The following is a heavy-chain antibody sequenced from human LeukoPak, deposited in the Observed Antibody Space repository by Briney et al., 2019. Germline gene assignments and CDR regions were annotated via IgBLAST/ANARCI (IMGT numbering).Heavy chain of an antibody. J-gene: IGHJ6*03. CDR1: GYTFTSYG. CDR2: INPNSGGT. Sequence: GASVKVSCKASGYTFTSYGISWVRQAPGQGLEWMGWINPNSGGTNYAQKFQGRVTMTRDTSISTAYMELSRLRSDDTAVYYCARVTLVVVAATNRSCYYYYMDVWGKGTTVTVSS. D-gene: IGHD2-15*01. CDR3: ARVTLVVVAATNRSCYYYYMDV. V-gene: IGHV1-2*02.